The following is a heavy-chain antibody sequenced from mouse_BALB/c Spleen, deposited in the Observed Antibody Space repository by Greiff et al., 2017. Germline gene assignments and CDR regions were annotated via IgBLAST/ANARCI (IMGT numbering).Heavy chain of an antibody. CDR1: GFTFSDYY. CDR2: ISDGGSYT. CDR3: ARDGNYRYFDV. Sequence: DVQLVESGGGLVKPGGSLKLSCAASGFTFSDYYMYWVRQTPEKRLEWVATISDGGSYTYYPDSVKGRFTISRDNAKNNLYLQMSSLKSEDTAMYYCARDGNYRYFDVWGAGTTVTVSS. D-gene: IGHD1-1*01. J-gene: IGHJ1*01. V-gene: IGHV5-4*02.